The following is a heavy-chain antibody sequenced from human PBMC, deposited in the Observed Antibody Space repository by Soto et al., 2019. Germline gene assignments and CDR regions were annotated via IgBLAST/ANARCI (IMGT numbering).Heavy chain of an antibody. CDR2: ISSSSSYI. Sequence: EVQLVESGGGLVKPGGSLRLSCAASGFTFSSYSMNWVRQAPGKGLEWVSSISSSSSYIYYADSVKGRFTISRDNAKNSLYLQMNSLRAEDTAVYYCASPGYQLYYYYYGMDVWGQGTTVTVSS. CDR3: ASPGYQLYYYYYGMDV. J-gene: IGHJ6*02. D-gene: IGHD2-2*01. CDR1: GFTFSSYS. V-gene: IGHV3-21*01.